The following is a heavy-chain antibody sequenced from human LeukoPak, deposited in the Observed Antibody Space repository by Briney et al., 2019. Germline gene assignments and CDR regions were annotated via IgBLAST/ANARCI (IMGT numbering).Heavy chain of an antibody. CDR3: ARDFGYSSSWYRYYSDY. CDR2: ISYDGSNK. J-gene: IGHJ4*02. Sequence: GGSLRLSCAASGFTFSSYAMHWVRQAPGKGLEWVAVISYDGSNKYYADSVKGRFTISRDNSKNTLYLQMNSLRAEDTAVYYCARDFGYSSSWYRYYSDYWGQGTLVTVSS. V-gene: IGHV3-30-3*01. D-gene: IGHD6-13*01. CDR1: GFTFSSYA.